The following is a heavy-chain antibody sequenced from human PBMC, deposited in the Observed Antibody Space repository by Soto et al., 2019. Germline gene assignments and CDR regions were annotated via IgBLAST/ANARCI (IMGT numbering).Heavy chain of an antibody. J-gene: IGHJ3*02. V-gene: IGHV4-31*03. D-gene: IGHD6-6*01. Sequence: SETLSLTCTVSGGSIRNGGDYWGWIRQFPGKGLEWIGYIYHTGRTHYNPSLESRVTMSADTSANQLSLRLNAVTAADTAVYYCARDLSRIAARPRGFDIWGPGTTVTVSS. CDR3: ARDLSRIAARPRGFDI. CDR1: GGSIRNGGDY. CDR2: IYHTGRT.